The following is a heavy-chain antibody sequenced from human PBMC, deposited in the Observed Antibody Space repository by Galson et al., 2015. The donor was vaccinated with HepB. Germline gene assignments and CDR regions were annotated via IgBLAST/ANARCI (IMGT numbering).Heavy chain of an antibody. CDR1: GFTFSSYG. Sequence: SLRLSCAASGFTFSSYGMHWVRQAPGKGLEWVAFIRYDGSNKYYADSVKGRFTITRDNSKNTLYLQMNSLRAEDTAVYYCAKDTGLYCSSTSCWTYYYYYYGMDVWGQGTTVTVSS. V-gene: IGHV3-30*02. J-gene: IGHJ6*02. CDR3: AKDTGLYCSSTSCWTYYYYYYGMDV. D-gene: IGHD2-2*01. CDR2: IRYDGSNK.